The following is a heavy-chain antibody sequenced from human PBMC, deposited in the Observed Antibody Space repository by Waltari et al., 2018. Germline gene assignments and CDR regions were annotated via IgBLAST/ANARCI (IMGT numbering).Heavy chain of an antibody. D-gene: IGHD3-9*01. J-gene: IGHJ4*02. V-gene: IGHV3-30-3*01. Sequence: QVQLVESGGGVVQPGRSLRLSCAASGFTFSSYAMHWVRQAPGKGLEWVAVRSYDGSNKYYADSVKGRFTISRDNSKNTLYLQMNSLRAEDTAVYYCARVGRYFDWLLDYWGQGTLVTVSS. CDR1: GFTFSSYA. CDR2: RSYDGSNK. CDR3: ARVGRYFDWLLDY.